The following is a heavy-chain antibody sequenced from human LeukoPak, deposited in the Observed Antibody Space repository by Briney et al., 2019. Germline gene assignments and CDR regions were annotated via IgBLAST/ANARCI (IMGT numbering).Heavy chain of an antibody. CDR2: IYTSGST. Sequence: SQTLSLTCTVSGDSISSGGYYCSWIRQPAGKGLEWIGRIYTSGSTNYNPSLKSRVTISVDTSKNQFSLKLSSVTAADTAVYYCARSTIAAPFLGYWSQGTLVTVSS. J-gene: IGHJ4*02. V-gene: IGHV4-61*02. CDR3: ARSTIAAPFLGY. D-gene: IGHD6-6*01. CDR1: GDSISSGGYY.